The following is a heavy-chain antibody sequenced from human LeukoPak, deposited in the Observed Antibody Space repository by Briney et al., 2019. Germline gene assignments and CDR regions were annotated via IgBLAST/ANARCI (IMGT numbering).Heavy chain of an antibody. D-gene: IGHD3-9*01. CDR2: ITNGGSTI. Sequence: GGSLRLSCAASGFTLSDYNMNWVRQAPGKGLEWVSYITNGGSTIQHADSVKGRFTISRDNAKNTLYLQMNSVRAEDTAVYYCARSRGLTDGGVDVWGQGTTVTVSS. J-gene: IGHJ6*02. V-gene: IGHV3-11*01. CDR3: ARSRGLTDGGVDV. CDR1: GFTLSDYN.